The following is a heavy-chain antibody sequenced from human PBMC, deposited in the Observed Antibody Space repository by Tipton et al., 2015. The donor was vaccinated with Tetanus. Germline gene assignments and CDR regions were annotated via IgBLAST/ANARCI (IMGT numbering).Heavy chain of an antibody. D-gene: IGHD2-2*02. Sequence: SLRLSCAASGFTFTSYAMTWVRQAPGKGLEWVSGISGSGGSTYYADSVKGRFTISRDNSKNTLYLQMNSLRAEDMALYYCAKGYCSSTSCYSDYWGQGTLVTVSS. CDR3: AKGYCSSTSCYSDY. CDR1: GFTFTSYA. CDR2: ISGSGGST. J-gene: IGHJ4*02. V-gene: IGHV3-23*01.